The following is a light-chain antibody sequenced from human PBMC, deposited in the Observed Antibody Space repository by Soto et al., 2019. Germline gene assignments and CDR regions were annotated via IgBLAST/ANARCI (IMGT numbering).Light chain of an antibody. Sequence: EIVLTQSPGTLSLSPGERATLSCRASQSVSSSYLAWYQQKPGQAPRLLIYDASSRATGIPERFSGSGSGTDFTLTISRLEPEDFAVYYCQQYGSSPRALTFGGGTKVEIK. CDR1: QSVSSSY. J-gene: IGKJ4*01. CDR3: QQYGSSPRALT. V-gene: IGKV3-20*01. CDR2: DAS.